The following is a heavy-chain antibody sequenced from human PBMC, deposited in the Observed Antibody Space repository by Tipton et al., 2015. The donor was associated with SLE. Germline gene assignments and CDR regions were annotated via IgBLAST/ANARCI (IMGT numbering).Heavy chain of an antibody. D-gene: IGHD1-7*01. CDR2: IYTSGST. CDR3: ARELLGTTGSFDY. Sequence: TLSLTCTVSGGSISSGSYYWSWIRQPAGKGLGWIGYIYTSGSTNYNPSLKSRVTISVDTSKNQFSLKLSSVTAADTAVYYCARELLGTTGSFDYWGQGTLVTVSS. V-gene: IGHV4-61*09. CDR1: GGSISSGSYY. J-gene: IGHJ4*02.